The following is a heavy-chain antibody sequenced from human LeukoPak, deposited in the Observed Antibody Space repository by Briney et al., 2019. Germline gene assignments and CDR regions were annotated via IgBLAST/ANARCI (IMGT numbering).Heavy chain of an antibody. V-gene: IGHV3-21*01. Sequence: GGSLRLSCAGAGFSITDHHMDWVGQAPGKGLEWVSSISSSSSYIYYADSVKGRFTISRDNAKNSLYLQMNSLRAEDTAVYYCARLDYYGSGSYGATDFNYWGQGTLVTVSS. D-gene: IGHD3-10*01. J-gene: IGHJ4*02. CDR1: GFSITDHH. CDR2: ISSSSSYI. CDR3: ARLDYYGSGSYGATDFNY.